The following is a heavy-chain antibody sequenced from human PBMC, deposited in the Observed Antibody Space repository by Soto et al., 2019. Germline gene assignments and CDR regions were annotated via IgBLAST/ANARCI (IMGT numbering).Heavy chain of an antibody. CDR3: APQLETSAFDI. Sequence: GGSLRLSCAASGFTFSSYWMSWVRQAPGKGLGWGANIKQDGSEKNYVDSLKGRFTISRDNAKNSLYLQMNSKRAEDKDVYYSAPQLETSAFDIWGQGTMVTVSS. V-gene: IGHV3-7*01. CDR2: IKQDGSEK. J-gene: IGHJ3*02. CDR1: GFTFSSYW. D-gene: IGHD1-1*01.